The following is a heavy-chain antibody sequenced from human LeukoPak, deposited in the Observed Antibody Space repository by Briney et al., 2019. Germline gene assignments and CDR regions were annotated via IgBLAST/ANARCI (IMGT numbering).Heavy chain of an antibody. J-gene: IGHJ6*03. Sequence: GSLRLSCAASGFTFSTFAMIWVRQPPGKGLEWVSSIFPSGGEIHYADSVRGRFTISRDNSKSTLSLQMNSLRAEDTAVYYCAKGGEAKWFGGLIKTQYYYYMDVWGKGTTVTVSS. CDR3: AKGGEAKWFGGLIKTQYYYYMDV. D-gene: IGHD3-10*01. V-gene: IGHV3-23*01. CDR2: IFPSGGEI. CDR1: GFTFSTFA.